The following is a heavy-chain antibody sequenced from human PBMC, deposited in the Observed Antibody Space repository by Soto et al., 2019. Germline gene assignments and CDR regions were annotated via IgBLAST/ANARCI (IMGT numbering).Heavy chain of an antibody. CDR1: GYSFTSYW. CDR3: ASRYLGGDRGTYFDY. J-gene: IGHJ4*02. Sequence: GESLKISCKGSGYSFTSYWIGWVRQMPGKGLEWMGIIYPGDSDTRYSPSFQGQVTISADKSISTAYLQWSSLKASDTAMYYCASRYLGGDRGTYFDYWGQGTLVTVSS. CDR2: IYPGDSDT. D-gene: IGHD3-10*01. V-gene: IGHV5-51*01.